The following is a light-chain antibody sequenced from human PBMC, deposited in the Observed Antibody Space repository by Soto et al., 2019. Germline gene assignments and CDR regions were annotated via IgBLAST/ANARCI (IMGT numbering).Light chain of an antibody. CDR1: SSDIGGYNY. CDR2: EVS. CDR3: SSYASSILGV. J-gene: IGLJ2*01. V-gene: IGLV2-14*01. Sequence: QSALTQPASVSGSPGQSITISCTGTSSDIGGYNYVSWYQQYPGKAPKLIIYEVSNRPLGVFNRFSGSKSGNTASLTISGLQADAVADYYCSSYASSILGVLGGGPQVTVL.